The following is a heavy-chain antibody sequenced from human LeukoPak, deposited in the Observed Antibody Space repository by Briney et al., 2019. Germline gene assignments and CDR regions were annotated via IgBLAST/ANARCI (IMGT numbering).Heavy chain of an antibody. CDR3: ARSAGGSGSFP. D-gene: IGHD3-10*01. Sequence: PGGSLRLSCAASGFTFSSYGMHWARQAPGKGLEWVAVIWYDGSNKYYADSVKGRFTISRDSSKNTLYLQMNSLRAEDTAVYYCARSAGGSGSFPWGQGTLVTVSS. J-gene: IGHJ5*02. CDR2: IWYDGSNK. V-gene: IGHV3-33*01. CDR1: GFTFSSYG.